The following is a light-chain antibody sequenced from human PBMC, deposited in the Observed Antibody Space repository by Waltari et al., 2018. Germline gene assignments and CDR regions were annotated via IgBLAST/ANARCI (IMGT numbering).Light chain of an antibody. Sequence: DIQMTQSPSSLSASVGDRVTITCQASQDVRKNLNWFQQKPGKAPQVLIFDASNSQAAVPSRFSGSGSGTDFAFTISSPQPEDIGTYYCQQYATLPLTFGGGTRVEIK. CDR1: QDVRKN. V-gene: IGKV1-33*01. CDR2: DAS. J-gene: IGKJ4*01. CDR3: QQYATLPLT.